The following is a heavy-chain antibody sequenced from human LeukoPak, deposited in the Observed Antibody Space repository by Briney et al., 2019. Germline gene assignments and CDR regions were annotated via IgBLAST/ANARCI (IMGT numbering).Heavy chain of an antibody. D-gene: IGHD2-15*01. J-gene: IGHJ4*02. V-gene: IGHV3-9*01. Sequence: GRSLRLSCAASGFTFDDYAMLWVRQAPGKGLEWVSGISWNSGSIGYADSVKGRFTISRDNAKNSLYLQMNSLRAEDTALYYCAKDSSGYFDYWGQGTLVTVSS. CDR3: AKDSSGYFDY. CDR2: ISWNSGSI. CDR1: GFTFDDYA.